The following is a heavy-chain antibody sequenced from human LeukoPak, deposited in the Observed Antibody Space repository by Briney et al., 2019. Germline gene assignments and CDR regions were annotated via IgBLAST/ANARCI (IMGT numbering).Heavy chain of an antibody. Sequence: ASVKVSCKASGYTFTSYDINWVRQATGQGLEWMGWMNPNSGNTGYAQKFQGRVTMTRNTSISTAYMELSSLRSGDTAVYYCARPLVPAAPGWFDPWGQGTLVTVSS. CDR3: ARPLVPAAPGWFDP. V-gene: IGHV1-8*01. CDR1: GYTFTSYD. D-gene: IGHD2-2*01. CDR2: MNPNSGNT. J-gene: IGHJ5*02.